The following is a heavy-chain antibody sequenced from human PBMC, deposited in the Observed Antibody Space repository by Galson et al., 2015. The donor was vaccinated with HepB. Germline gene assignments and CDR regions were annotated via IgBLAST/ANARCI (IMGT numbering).Heavy chain of an antibody. J-gene: IGHJ4*02. CDR3: AKDLGAKW. D-gene: IGHD3-16*01. Sequence: SLRLSCAASGFNLRIYDMSWVRQAPGKGLEWVSGISASGGRTDYADSVEGRFTMSRDNSKNTLYLQMNSLRAEDTALYYCAKDLGAKWWGQGTLVIVSS. CDR2: ISASGGRT. CDR1: GFNLRIYD. V-gene: IGHV3-23*01.